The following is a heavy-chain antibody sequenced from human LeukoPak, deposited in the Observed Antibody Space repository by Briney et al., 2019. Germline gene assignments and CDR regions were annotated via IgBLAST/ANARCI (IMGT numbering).Heavy chain of an antibody. Sequence: GASVKVSCKASGYTFTGYYMHWVRQAPGQGLEWMGWINPNSGGTNYAQKFQGRVTMTRDTSISTAYMELSRLRSDDTAVYYCAREHDSSGYYDRFQQWGQGTLVTVSS. J-gene: IGHJ1*01. CDR3: AREHDSSGYYDRFQQ. D-gene: IGHD3-22*01. V-gene: IGHV1-2*02. CDR1: GYTFTGYY. CDR2: INPNSGGT.